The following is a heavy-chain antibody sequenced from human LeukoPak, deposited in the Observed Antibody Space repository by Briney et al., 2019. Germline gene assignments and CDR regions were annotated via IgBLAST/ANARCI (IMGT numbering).Heavy chain of an antibody. CDR2: IKQDGSEK. D-gene: IGHD2-2*01. J-gene: IGHJ4*02. CDR3: ARGRCTSCSYFDY. Sequence: GGSLRLSCAASGFTFSSYWMSWVRQAPGKGLEWVANIKQDGSEKYYVDSVKGRFTISRDNAKNSLYLQMNSLRAEDTAVYYCARGRCTSCSYFDYWGQGTLVTVSS. CDR1: GFTFSSYW. V-gene: IGHV3-7*01.